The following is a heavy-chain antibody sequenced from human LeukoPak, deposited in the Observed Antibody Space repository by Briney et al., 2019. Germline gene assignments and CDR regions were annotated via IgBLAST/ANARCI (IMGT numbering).Heavy chain of an antibody. D-gene: IGHD3-9*01. CDR1: GYTFTSYG. Sequence: GASVKVPCKASGYTFTSYGISWVRQAPGQGLEWMGWISAYNGNTNYPQKLQGRVTMTTDTSTSTAYMELRSLRSDDTAVYYCARVGDYDILTGPCDYWGQGTLVTVSS. J-gene: IGHJ4*02. CDR3: ARVGDYDILTGPCDY. CDR2: ISAYNGNT. V-gene: IGHV1-18*01.